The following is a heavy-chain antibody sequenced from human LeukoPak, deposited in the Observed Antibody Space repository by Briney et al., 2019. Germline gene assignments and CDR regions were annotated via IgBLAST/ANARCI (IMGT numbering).Heavy chain of an antibody. D-gene: IGHD3-22*01. V-gene: IGHV1-2*02. Sequence: ASVKVSRKASGYTFTGYYMHWVRQAPGQGLEWLGWINPNSGGTNYAQKFQGRITMTRDTSITTAYMELSSLTSDDTAVYYCARLDITIIPYWGQGSMLTVRS. CDR2: INPNSGGT. CDR3: ARLDITIIPY. J-gene: IGHJ4*02. CDR1: GYTFTGYY.